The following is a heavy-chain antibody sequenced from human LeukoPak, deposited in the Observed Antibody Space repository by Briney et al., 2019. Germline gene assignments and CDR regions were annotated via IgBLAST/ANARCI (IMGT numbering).Heavy chain of an antibody. Sequence: GGSLRLSCAASGFTFSSYAMSWVRQAPGKGLEWVSAISGSGGSTYYADSVKGRFTISRDNSKNTLYLQMNSLRAEDTAVYYCAKDSSGSRYYYYYGMDVWGQGTTATVSS. J-gene: IGHJ6*02. CDR1: GFTFSSYA. CDR2: ISGSGGST. V-gene: IGHV3-23*01. D-gene: IGHD6-19*01. CDR3: AKDSSGSRYYYYYGMDV.